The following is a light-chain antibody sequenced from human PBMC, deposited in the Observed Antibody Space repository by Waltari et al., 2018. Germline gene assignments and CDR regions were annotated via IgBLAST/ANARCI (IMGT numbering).Light chain of an antibody. CDR1: QSIGGW. V-gene: IGKV1-5*03. CDR3: QQYNSDSLYS. CDR2: KAS. J-gene: IGKJ2*01. Sequence: DIQMTQSPSTLSVSVGDRVIITCRASQSIGGWLAWYQQKPEKAPKLLIYKASSLHSGVPSRFSGSGSGTEFTLTISSLQPDDFATYYCQQYNSDSLYSFGQGTKLEIK.